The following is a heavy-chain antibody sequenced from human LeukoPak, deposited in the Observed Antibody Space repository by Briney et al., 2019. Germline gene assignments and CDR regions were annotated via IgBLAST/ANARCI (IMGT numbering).Heavy chain of an antibody. CDR1: GFTFSNYA. CDR3: AKGGEGSDAFDI. V-gene: IGHV3-23*01. J-gene: IGHJ3*02. D-gene: IGHD3-16*01. Sequence: GGSLRLSCAASGFTFSNYAMNWVRQAPENGLEWVSAITGSGGSTYYADSVKGRFTISRDNSENTLYLQMNSLRAEDTAVYYCAKGGEGSDAFDIWGQGTMVTVSS. CDR2: ITGSGGST.